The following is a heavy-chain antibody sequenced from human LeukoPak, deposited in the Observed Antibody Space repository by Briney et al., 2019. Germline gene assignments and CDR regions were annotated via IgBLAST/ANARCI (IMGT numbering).Heavy chain of an antibody. V-gene: IGHV3-23*01. CDR2: ISGSGGST. D-gene: IGHD3-9*01. CDR1: GFTFSSYA. CDR3: AKXPXLRXFDWPPFDAFDI. Sequence: GGSLRLSCAASGFTFSSYAMSWVRQAPGKGLEWVSAISGSGGSTYYADSVKGRFTISRDNSKNTLYLQMNSLRAEDTAVYYCAKXPXLRXFDWPPFDAFDIWGQGTMVTVSS. J-gene: IGHJ3*02.